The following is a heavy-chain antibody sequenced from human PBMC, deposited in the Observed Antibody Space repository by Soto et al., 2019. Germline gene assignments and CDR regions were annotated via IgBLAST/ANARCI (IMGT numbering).Heavy chain of an antibody. J-gene: IGHJ5*02. CDR1: GYSLTSYW. V-gene: IGHV5-10-1*01. D-gene: IGHD6-6*01. CDR2: IDPSDSYT. CDR3: ARHEIMGSSPVGFDP. Sequence: GESLKISCKGSGYSLTSYWISWVRQMPGKGLEWMGRIDPSDSYTNYSPSFQGHVTISADKSISTAYLQWSSLKASDTAMYYCARHEIMGSSPVGFDPWGQGTLVTVSS.